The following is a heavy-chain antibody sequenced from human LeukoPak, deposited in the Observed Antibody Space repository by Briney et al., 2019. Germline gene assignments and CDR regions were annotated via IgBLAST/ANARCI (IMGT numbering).Heavy chain of an antibody. CDR1: GFTFDDYG. Sequence: GGSLRLSCAASGFTFDDYGMSWVRQAPGKGLELVAFIRYDGNEKYYAGSVQGRFTVARDNSKNTLYLEMNGLRPEDTALYHCAKDQRLEGPNAGTVLDYWGQGILVSVTS. J-gene: IGHJ4*02. CDR2: IRYDGNEK. CDR3: AKDQRLEGPNAGTVLDY. D-gene: IGHD1-1*01. V-gene: IGHV3-30*02.